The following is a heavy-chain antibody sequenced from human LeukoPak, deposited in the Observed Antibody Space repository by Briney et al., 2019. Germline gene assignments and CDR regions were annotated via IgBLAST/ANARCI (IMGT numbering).Heavy chain of an antibody. CDR2: XXSSSTI. V-gene: IGHV3-48*01. CDR3: ARGRSDILTGYYYYGMDV. D-gene: IGHD3-9*01. J-gene: IGHJ6*02. CDR1: GFTFSSYS. Sequence: GGSLRLSCAASGFTFSSYSMNWVRQTPGKGXXXXXXXXSSSTIYYADSVXXXXTISXXNAKNSLYLQMNSLRAEDTAVYYCARGRSDILTGYYYYGMDVWGQGTTVTVSS.